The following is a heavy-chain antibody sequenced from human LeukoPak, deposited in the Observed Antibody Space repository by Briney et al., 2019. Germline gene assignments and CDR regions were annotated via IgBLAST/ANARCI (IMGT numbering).Heavy chain of an antibody. V-gene: IGHV3-23*01. D-gene: IGHD5-18*01. CDR3: AKGGRILDS. J-gene: IGHJ4*02. Sequence: GGSLRLSCAASGFVFSTYTMNWVRQTAGKGLEWVSTITGSGLHTYFADSVKGRFTISRDNSKNTLYLQMNSLRAEDTAVYYCAKGGRILDSWGQGSVVTVSS. CDR1: GFVFSTYT. CDR2: ITGSGLHT.